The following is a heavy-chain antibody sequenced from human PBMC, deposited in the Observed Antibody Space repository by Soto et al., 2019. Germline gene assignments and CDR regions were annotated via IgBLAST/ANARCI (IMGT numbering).Heavy chain of an antibody. V-gene: IGHV1-18*01. D-gene: IGHD2-8*01. CDR2: ISAYNGNT. J-gene: IGHJ6*02. Sequence: QVQLVQSGAEVKKPGASVKVSCKASGYTFTSYGITWVRQAPGQGLEWMGWISAYNGNTNYAQKLQGRVTMTTDTSTITAYMELRSLRSGDTAVYYCAISGYCTNGVCPYYYGMDVWGQGTTVTVSS. CDR1: GYTFTSYG. CDR3: AISGYCTNGVCPYYYGMDV.